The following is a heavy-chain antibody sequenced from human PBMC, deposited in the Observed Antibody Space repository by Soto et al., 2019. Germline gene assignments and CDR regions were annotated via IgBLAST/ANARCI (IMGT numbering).Heavy chain of an antibody. CDR1: GYTFTNHG. CDR3: ARDVEYSTSLCEH. CDR2: ISGYNGDT. Sequence: QVQMKQSGGEVKKPGASVKVSCKTSGYTFTNHGVNWVRQAPGQGLEWLGYISGYNGDTDYDQKFQDRFTMSIYKTTNTGVIELRNLRSDGSAVYYFARDVEYSTSLCEHWGQGTPVIVS. D-gene: IGHD4-4*01. V-gene: IGHV1-18*04. J-gene: IGHJ4*02.